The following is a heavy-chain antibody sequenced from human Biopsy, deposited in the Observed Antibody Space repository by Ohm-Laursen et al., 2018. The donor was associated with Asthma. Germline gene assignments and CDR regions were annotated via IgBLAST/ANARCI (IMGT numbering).Heavy chain of an antibody. CDR1: GGTFNTYV. V-gene: IGHV1-69*01. CDR2: INSVFGTT. J-gene: IGHJ4*02. D-gene: IGHD2-2*01. CDR3: ARKAGSCISRTCYSLDF. Sequence: SSVKVSCKALGGTFNTYVIGWVRQAPGQGLEWMGGINSVFGTTTYPQKFQDRVSITADDSTSTVYMELSSLRSEDTAVYYCARKAGSCISRTCYSLDFWGQGTLVTVSS.